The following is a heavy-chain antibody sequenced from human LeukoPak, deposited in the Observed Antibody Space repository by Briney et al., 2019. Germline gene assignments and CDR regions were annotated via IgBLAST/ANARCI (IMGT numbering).Heavy chain of an antibody. D-gene: IGHD2-2*01. V-gene: IGHV3-9*03. Sequence: PGGSLRLSCAASGFTFDDYAMHWFRQAPGKGLEGVSGISWNSGSIGYADSVKGRFTISRDNAKNSLYLQLNSLRAEDMALYYCAKGYCSSTSCLFDPWGQGTLVTVSS. CDR1: GFTFDDYA. J-gene: IGHJ5*02. CDR3: AKGYCSSTSCLFDP. CDR2: ISWNSGSI.